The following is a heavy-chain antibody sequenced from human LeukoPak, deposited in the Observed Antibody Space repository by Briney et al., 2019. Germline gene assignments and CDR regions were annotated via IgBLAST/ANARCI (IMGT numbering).Heavy chain of an antibody. J-gene: IGHJ4*02. CDR2: ISGSGGST. V-gene: IGHV3-23*01. D-gene: IGHD4-17*01. CDR1: GFTFSSYA. Sequence: GGSLRLSCAASGFTFSSYAMSWVRQAPGKGLEWVSAISGSGGSTYYADSVKGRFTISRDNSKTTLYLQMNSLRAEDTAVYYCAKDPTVTTKYYFDYWGQGTLVTVSS. CDR3: AKDPTVTTKYYFDY.